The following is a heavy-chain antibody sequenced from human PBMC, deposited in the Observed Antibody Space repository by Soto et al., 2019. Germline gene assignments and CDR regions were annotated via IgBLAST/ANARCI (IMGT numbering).Heavy chain of an antibody. CDR2: INHNSGGT. CDR1: GYTFTGYY. V-gene: IGHV1-2*02. Sequence: AAVKLPCKACGYTFTGYYMHGVRHSPGQGREGGGWINHNSGGTNYAQKFQGRVTMTRDTSISTAYMELSRLRSDDTAVYYCPRAPQAGSYYTVSYHYGMDVWGQGTTVTVS. J-gene: IGHJ6*02. D-gene: IGHD3-10*01. CDR3: PRAPQAGSYYTVSYHYGMDV.